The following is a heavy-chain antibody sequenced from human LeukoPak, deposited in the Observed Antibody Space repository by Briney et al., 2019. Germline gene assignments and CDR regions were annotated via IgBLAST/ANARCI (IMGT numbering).Heavy chain of an antibody. J-gene: IGHJ4*02. CDR3: AKDQSSFCSRSSCYALHY. D-gene: IGHD2-2*01. Sequence: GGSLRLSCAASGFPFSGYGMHWVRQAPGKGLEWVAFIRNDGSNKYYADSVKGRFTVSRENSKNTLYLQINSLRAEDTAVYYCAKDQSSFCSRSSCYALHYWGQGTLVTVSS. V-gene: IGHV3-30*02. CDR2: IRNDGSNK. CDR1: GFPFSGYG.